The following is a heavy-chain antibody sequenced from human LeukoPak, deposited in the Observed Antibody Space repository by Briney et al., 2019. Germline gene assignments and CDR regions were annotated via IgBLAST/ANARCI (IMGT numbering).Heavy chain of an antibody. CDR3: ARLYGSGSYYRH. CDR1: GGSFSGYY. J-gene: IGHJ4*02. CDR2: INHSGST. D-gene: IGHD3-10*01. V-gene: IGHV4-34*01. Sequence: SETLSLTCAVHGGSFSGYYWSWIRQPPGKGLEWIGEINHSGSTNYNPSLKSRVIISVDTSKNQFSLKLSSVTAADTAVYYCARLYGSGSYYRHWGQGILVTVSS.